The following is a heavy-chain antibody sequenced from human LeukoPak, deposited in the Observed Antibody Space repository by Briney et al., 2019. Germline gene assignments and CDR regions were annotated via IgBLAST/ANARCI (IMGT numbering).Heavy chain of an antibody. D-gene: IGHD2-15*01. V-gene: IGHV4-39*01. CDR3: ARHYPDCSGGSCYPYRPLFDY. CDR2: IYYSGST. Sequence: PSETLSLTCTVSGGSLSSSSYYWGWLRQPPGKGLEWIGSIYYSGSTYYNPSLKSRVTISVNTSKNQFSLKLSSVTAADTAVYYCARHYPDCSGGSCYPYRPLFDYWGQGTLVTVSS. J-gene: IGHJ4*02. CDR1: GGSLSSSSYY.